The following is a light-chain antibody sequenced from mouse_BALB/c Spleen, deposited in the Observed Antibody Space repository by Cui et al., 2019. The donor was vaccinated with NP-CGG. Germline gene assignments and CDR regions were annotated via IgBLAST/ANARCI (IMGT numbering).Light chain of an antibody. Sequence: QAVVTQEPALTTSPGETVTLNCRLSTGAVTTSNYANWVQEKPDHLFTGLIGGTNNRAPGVPARFSGSLIGDKAALTITGAQTEDEAIYFCALWYSNHWVFGGGTKLTVL. CDR1: TGAVTTSNY. CDR2: GTN. J-gene: IGLJ1*01. V-gene: IGLV1*01. CDR3: ALWYSNHWV.